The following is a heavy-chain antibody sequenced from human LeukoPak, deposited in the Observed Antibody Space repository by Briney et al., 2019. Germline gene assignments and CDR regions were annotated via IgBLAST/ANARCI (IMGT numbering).Heavy chain of an antibody. CDR3: ARRGLNWGDFDY. CDR2: ISGSGDST. V-gene: IGHV3-23*01. J-gene: IGHJ4*02. CDR1: GFTFNTYA. D-gene: IGHD7-27*01. Sequence: GGPLRLSCAAAGFTFNTYAMDWVRQAPGKGLEWVSTISGSGDSTDYADSVKGRFTISRDNSKNTLYLQMNSLRVEDTAVYYCARRGLNWGDFDYWGQGTLLTVSS.